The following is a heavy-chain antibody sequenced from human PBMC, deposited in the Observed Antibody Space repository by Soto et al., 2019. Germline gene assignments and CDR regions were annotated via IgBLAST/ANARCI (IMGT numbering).Heavy chain of an antibody. CDR3: ARDWGELLPSYYYYGMDV. D-gene: IGHD1-26*01. V-gene: IGHV6-1*01. J-gene: IGHJ6*02. Sequence: PSQTLSLTCAISGDSVSSNSAACNWIRQSPSRGLEWLGRTYYRSKWYNDYAVSVKSRITINPDTSKNQFSLQLNSVTPEDTAVYYCARDWGELLPSYYYYGMDVWGQGTTVT. CDR1: GDSVSSNSAA. CDR2: TYYRSKWYN.